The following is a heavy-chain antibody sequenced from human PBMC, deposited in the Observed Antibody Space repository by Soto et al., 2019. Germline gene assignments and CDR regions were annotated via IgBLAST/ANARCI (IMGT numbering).Heavy chain of an antibody. J-gene: IGHJ4*02. CDR1: GGSISSSSYY. CDR2: IYYSGST. D-gene: IGHD4-17*01. V-gene: IGHV4-39*01. Sequence: SETLSLTCSVAGGSISSSSYYWGWIRQPPGKGLEWIGSIYYSGSTYYNPSLKSRVTISVDTSKNQFSLKLSSVTAADTAVPYCARGLTATVPIDYWGQGTLVTVSS. CDR3: ARGLTATVPIDY.